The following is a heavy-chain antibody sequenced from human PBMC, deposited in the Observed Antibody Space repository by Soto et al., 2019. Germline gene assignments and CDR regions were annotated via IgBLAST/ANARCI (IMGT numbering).Heavy chain of an antibody. CDR2: ISDSGGNT. V-gene: IGHV3-23*01. D-gene: IGHD2-2*01. J-gene: IGHJ6*02. CDR3: ATRRDASYYYYGMDV. CDR1: GFTFSTYA. Sequence: QTGGSLRLSCAASGFTFSTYAMSWVRQAPGKGLEWVSGISDSGGNTYYADAVKGRFTISRDNSKNTLFLQMNSLRAEDTAVYYCATRRDASYYYYGMDVWGQGTTVTVSS.